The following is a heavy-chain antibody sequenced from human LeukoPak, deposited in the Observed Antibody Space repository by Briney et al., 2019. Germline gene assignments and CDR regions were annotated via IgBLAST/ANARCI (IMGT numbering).Heavy chain of an antibody. V-gene: IGHV3-53*01. Sequence: GRSLRLSCAASGFTLSSNYMSWVRQAPGKRLEWVSIIYSGGTTYYTDSVKGRFTISRDNSKNTLFLQMNSLRAEDTAVYYCARGIVGMPTRFFDYWGQGTLVTVSS. J-gene: IGHJ4*02. CDR1: GFTLSSNY. CDR2: IYSGGTT. CDR3: ARGIVGMPTRFFDY. D-gene: IGHD5-24*01.